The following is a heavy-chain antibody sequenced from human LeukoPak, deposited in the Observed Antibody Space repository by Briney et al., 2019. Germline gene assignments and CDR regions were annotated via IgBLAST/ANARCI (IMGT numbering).Heavy chain of an antibody. CDR3: AREGGYNRGDAFDI. Sequence: PGRSLRLSCAASGFTFDDYAMHWVRQAPGKGLEYVSAISSNGGSTYYANSVKGRFTISRDNSKNTLYLQMGSLRAEDMAVYYCAREGGYNRGDAFDIWGQGTMVTVSS. V-gene: IGHV3-64*01. J-gene: IGHJ3*02. CDR1: GFTFDDYA. D-gene: IGHD5-12*01. CDR2: ISSNGGST.